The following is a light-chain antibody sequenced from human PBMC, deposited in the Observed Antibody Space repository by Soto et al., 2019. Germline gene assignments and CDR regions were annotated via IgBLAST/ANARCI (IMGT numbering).Light chain of an antibody. Sequence: SYELTQPPSVSVSPGQTASITCSGDKLGDKYACWYQQKPGQSPVLVIYQDSKRPSGIPERFSGSNSGNTATLTISGTQAXXXXXXXCQAWDSSTVVFGGGTKLT. V-gene: IGLV3-1*01. CDR3: QAWDSSTVV. CDR1: KLGDKY. CDR2: QDS. J-gene: IGLJ2*01.